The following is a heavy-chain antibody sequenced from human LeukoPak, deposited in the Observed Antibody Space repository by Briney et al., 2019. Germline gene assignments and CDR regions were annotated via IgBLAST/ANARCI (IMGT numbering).Heavy chain of an antibody. J-gene: IGHJ4*02. Sequence: SETLSLTCTVSGDSIDSYYWSWIRQPPGKGLEWIGYIYYRGTTSYNPFLKSRVTISVDTSKNQFSLKLNSVTAADTAVYFCARGFGGSYYRYWGQGTLVTVSS. CDR2: IYYRGTT. CDR3: ARGFGGSYYRY. V-gene: IGHV4-59*01. CDR1: GDSIDSYY. D-gene: IGHD1-26*01.